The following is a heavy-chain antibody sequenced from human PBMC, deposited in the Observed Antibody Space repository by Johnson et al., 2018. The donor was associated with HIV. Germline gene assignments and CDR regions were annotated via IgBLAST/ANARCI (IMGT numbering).Heavy chain of an antibody. CDR3: AREGPASYIWSFDI. J-gene: IGHJ3*02. CDR1: GFTFSDFY. CDR2: ISSGTTI. D-gene: IGHD2-2*01. Sequence: QVQLVESGGGLVQPGGSLRLSCAASGFTFSDFYMSWIRQAPGTGLEWVSYISSGTTIYYADSVKGRFTISRDNARNSLYLQMNSLRAEDTAVYYCAREGPASYIWSFDIWGQGTMVTVSS. V-gene: IGHV3-11*04.